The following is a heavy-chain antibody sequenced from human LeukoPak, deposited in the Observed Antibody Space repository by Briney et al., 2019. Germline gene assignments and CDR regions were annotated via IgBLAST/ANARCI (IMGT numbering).Heavy chain of an antibody. V-gene: IGHV4-30-4*08. D-gene: IGHD5-18*01. CDR3: ARAALQLWLHPDY. Sequence: SETLSLTCTVSGGSISSGDYYWSWIRQPPGKGLEWIGYIYYSGSTYYNPSLKSRVTISVDTSKNQFSLKLSSVTATDTAVYYCARAALQLWLHPDYWGQGTLVTVSS. J-gene: IGHJ4*02. CDR1: GGSISSGDYY. CDR2: IYYSGST.